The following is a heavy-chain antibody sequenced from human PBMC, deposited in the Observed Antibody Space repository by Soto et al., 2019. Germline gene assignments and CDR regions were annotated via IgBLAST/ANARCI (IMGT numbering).Heavy chain of an antibody. Sequence: QVQLVQSGAEVKKPGASVKVSCKASGYSFTTYGISWVRQAPGHGLEWMGWISDYNGNTNYEKKFQGRVTMTTVTSTRTAYMELKSLRSDDAAVYYCAREGYYSGSGSYSPPRYYGMDVWGQGTTVTVS. V-gene: IGHV1-18*01. J-gene: IGHJ6*02. CDR1: GYSFTTYG. CDR3: AREGYYSGSGSYSPPRYYGMDV. CDR2: ISDYNGNT. D-gene: IGHD3-10*01.